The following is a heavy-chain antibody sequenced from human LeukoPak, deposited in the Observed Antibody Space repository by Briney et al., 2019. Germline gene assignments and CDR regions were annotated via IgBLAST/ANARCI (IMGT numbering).Heavy chain of an antibody. J-gene: IGHJ4*02. CDR1: GGSISSGDYY. D-gene: IGHD3-9*01. CDR3: AGLFDILTGYNVDY. Sequence: SETLSLTCTVSGGSISSGDYYWSWIRQPPGKGLERIGYIYYSGSTYYNPSLKSRVTISVDTSENQFSLKLSSVTAADTAVYYCAGLFDILTGYNVDYWGQGTLVTVSS. CDR2: IYYSGST. V-gene: IGHV4-30-4*08.